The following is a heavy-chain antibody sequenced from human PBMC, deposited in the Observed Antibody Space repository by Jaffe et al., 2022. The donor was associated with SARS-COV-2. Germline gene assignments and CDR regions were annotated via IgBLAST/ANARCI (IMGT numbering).Heavy chain of an antibody. CDR2: IKQDGSEK. CDR3: AREQYYYDSSGYLGNY. V-gene: IGHV3-7*03. D-gene: IGHD3-22*01. CDR1: GFTFSSYW. J-gene: IGHJ4*02. Sequence: EVQLVESGGGLVQPGGSLRLSCAASGFTFSSYWMSWVRQAPGKGLEWVANIKQDGSEKYYVDSVKGRFTISRDNAKNSLYLQMNSLRAEDTAVYYCAREQYYYDSSGYLGNYWGQGTLVTVSS.